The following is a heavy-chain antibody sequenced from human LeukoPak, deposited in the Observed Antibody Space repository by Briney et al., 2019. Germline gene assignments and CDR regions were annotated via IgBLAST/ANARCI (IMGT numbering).Heavy chain of an antibody. D-gene: IGHD3-3*02. V-gene: IGHV3-66*01. CDR1: GFTFSSYA. CDR3: ARDRISRGFDP. J-gene: IGHJ5*02. CDR2: IYSGGST. Sequence: PGGSLRLSCAASGFTFSSYAMSWVRQAPGKGLEWVSVIYSGGSTYYADSVRGRFTISRDNSKNTLYLQMNSLRAEDTAVYYCARDRISRGFDPWGQGTLVTVSS.